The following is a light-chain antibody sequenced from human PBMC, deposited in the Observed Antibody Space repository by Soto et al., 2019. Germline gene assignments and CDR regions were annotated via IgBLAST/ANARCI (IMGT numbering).Light chain of an antibody. Sequence: EIVLTQSPGTLSLSPGERATLSCRSSQSVSSNYLAWYQQKPDQAPRLVIYDVSGRATGIPDRFSGSGSGTAFTLTISRLEPEDSAVYYCQQYGSSPTFGQGTKVEIK. CDR3: QQYGSSPT. CDR1: QSVSSNY. CDR2: DVS. V-gene: IGKV3-20*01. J-gene: IGKJ1*01.